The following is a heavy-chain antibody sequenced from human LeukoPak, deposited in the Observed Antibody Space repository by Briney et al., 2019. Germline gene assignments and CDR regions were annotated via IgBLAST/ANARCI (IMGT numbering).Heavy chain of an antibody. V-gene: IGHV3-23*01. CDR3: AKDPNGDFIGTFDI. Sequence: GGSLRLSCATSQFNFNNFGMTWVRQAPGKGLEWVSSIGGNGGNMQYADSVRGRFAISRDNSKNTLYLQMNSLRAEDTALYYCAKDPNGDFIGTFDIWSQGTMVTVSS. CDR2: IGGNGGNM. J-gene: IGHJ3*02. CDR1: QFNFNNFG. D-gene: IGHD4-17*01.